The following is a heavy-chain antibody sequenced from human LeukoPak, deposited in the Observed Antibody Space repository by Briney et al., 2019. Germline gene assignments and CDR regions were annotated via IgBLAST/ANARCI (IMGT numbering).Heavy chain of an antibody. Sequence: ASVKVSCXASGGTFSSYAISWVRQAPGQGLEWMGGIIPIFGTANYAQKFQGRVTITTDESTTTAYMELSSLRSEDTAVYYCARLCYYDSSGYYPYYFDYWGQGTLVTVSS. D-gene: IGHD3-22*01. CDR3: ARLCYYDSSGYYPYYFDY. CDR1: GGTFSSYA. CDR2: IIPIFGTA. V-gene: IGHV1-69*05. J-gene: IGHJ4*02.